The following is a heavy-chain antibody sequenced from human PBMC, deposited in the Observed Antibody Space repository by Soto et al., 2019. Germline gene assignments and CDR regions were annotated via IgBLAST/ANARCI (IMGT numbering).Heavy chain of an antibody. CDR1: GGSITSHY. V-gene: IGHV4-59*11. CDR3: ARDGIAAAGTSLLYYYYGMDV. D-gene: IGHD6-13*01. CDR2: IYYSGST. Sequence: PSETLSLTCSVSGGSITSHYCSWFRQPPGKGLEWIGYIYYSGSTNYNPSLKSRVTISVDTSKNQFSLKLSSVTAADTAVYYCARDGIAAAGTSLLYYYYGMDVWGQGTTVTVS. J-gene: IGHJ6*02.